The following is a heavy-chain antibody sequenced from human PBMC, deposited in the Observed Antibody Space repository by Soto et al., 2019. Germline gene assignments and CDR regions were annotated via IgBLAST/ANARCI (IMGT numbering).Heavy chain of an antibody. CDR3: AQLRRGWDNEGVCY. J-gene: IGHJ4*02. Sequence: EVHLLESGGGLVQPGGSLRLSCAASGFTFSTYAMSWVRQAPGKGLVWVSGISGTGGSTYYADSVQGRFTIARDNSKNTPNLQMNSLRAEATAVYNCAQLRRGWDNEGVCYWGRRTPVAV. CDR1: GFTFSTYA. D-gene: IGHD6-19*01. V-gene: IGHV3-23*01. CDR2: ISGTGGST.